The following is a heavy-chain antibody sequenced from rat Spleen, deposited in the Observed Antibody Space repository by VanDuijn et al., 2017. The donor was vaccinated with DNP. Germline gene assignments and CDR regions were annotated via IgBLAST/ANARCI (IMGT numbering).Heavy chain of an antibody. V-gene: IGHV2S12*01. CDR2: ISSGGST. D-gene: IGHD1-11*01. CDR3: ARHSPRRVWGNFDF. J-gene: IGHJ1*01. Sequence: QVQLKESGPGLVQPSQTLSLTCTVSGFSLTSYGVSWVRQPPGKGLEWIAAISSGGSTYYNSALKSRLSISRDTSKSQVFLKMNSLQPEDTGTYYCARHSPRRVWGNFDFWGPGITVTVSS. CDR1: GFSLTSYG.